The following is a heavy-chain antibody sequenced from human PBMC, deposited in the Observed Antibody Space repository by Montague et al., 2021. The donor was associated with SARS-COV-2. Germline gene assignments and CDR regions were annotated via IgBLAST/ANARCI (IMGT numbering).Heavy chain of an antibody. D-gene: IGHD4-23*01. CDR3: ASPNSGRWYYVDC. CDR1: GGSISSSSYY. Sequence: SETLSLTCTVSGGSISSSSYYWGWIRQPPGKGLEWIGSIYYSGSTYYNPSLKSRVTISVDTSKNQFSLKLSSVTAADTAVYYCASPNSGRWYYVDCWGQGTLVTASS. CDR2: IYYSGST. V-gene: IGHV4-39*01. J-gene: IGHJ4*02.